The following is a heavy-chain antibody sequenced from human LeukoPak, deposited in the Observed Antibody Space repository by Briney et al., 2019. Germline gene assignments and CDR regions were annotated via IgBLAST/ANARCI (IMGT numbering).Heavy chain of an antibody. D-gene: IGHD6-13*01. CDR2: IDSSDSYT. V-gene: IGHV5-10-1*01. J-gene: IGHJ4*02. CDR3: ARTPLEYSSSWYRDY. Sequence: GESLKISCKGSGYSFTSYWISWVRQMPVKGLEWMGRIDSSDSYTNYSPSFQGHVTISADKSISNAYLQWSSLKASDTAMYYCARTPLEYSSSWYRDYWGQETLVTVSS. CDR1: GYSFTSYW.